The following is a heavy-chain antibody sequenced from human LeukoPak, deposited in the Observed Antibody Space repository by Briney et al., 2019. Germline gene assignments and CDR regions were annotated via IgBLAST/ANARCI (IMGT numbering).Heavy chain of an antibody. CDR2: INHSGST. Sequence: PSETLSLTCAVYGGSFSSYYWNWIRQPPGKGLEWIGEINHSGSTNYNPSLKSRVTISVDTSKNQFSLKLSSVTAADTAVYYCARGFCSSTSCHWYSDLWGRGTLVTVSA. CDR3: ARGFCSSTSCHWYSDL. CDR1: GGSFSSYY. D-gene: IGHD2-2*01. V-gene: IGHV4-34*01. J-gene: IGHJ2*01.